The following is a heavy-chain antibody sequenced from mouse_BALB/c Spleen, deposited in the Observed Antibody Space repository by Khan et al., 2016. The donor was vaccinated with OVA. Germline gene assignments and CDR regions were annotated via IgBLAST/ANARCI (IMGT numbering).Heavy chain of an antibody. V-gene: IGHV5-6-5*01. CDR2: ISSGGTT. CDR1: GFTFSNYA. J-gene: IGHJ3*01. CDR3: ARDYWFTY. Sequence: VQLMESGGDLVKPGGSLKLSCAASGFTFSNYAMSWVRQTPEKRLEWVASISSGGTTYFPDSVKGRFTISRDNGRNILYLQMSSLRSEDTAMYYCARDYWFTYWGQGTLVTVSA.